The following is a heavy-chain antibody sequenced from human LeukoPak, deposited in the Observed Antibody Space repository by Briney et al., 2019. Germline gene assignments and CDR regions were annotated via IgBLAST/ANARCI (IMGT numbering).Heavy chain of an antibody. CDR3: ARDPDVVVEPAAVRVDY. V-gene: IGHV1-2*02. CDR1: GYTFTAYY. D-gene: IGHD2-2*01. Sequence: APVKVSCKASGYTFTAYYMHWVRQAPGQGLGWMGWINPNTGGTNYAQQFQGRVTMTRDTSFSTAYMDLNRLTSDDTAVYYCARDPDVVVEPAAVRVDYWGQGTLVTVSA. CDR2: INPNTGGT. J-gene: IGHJ4*02.